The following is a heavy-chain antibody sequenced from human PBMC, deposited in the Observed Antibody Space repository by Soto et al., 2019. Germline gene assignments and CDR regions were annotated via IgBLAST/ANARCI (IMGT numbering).Heavy chain of an antibody. J-gene: IGHJ4*02. Sequence: QVQLQESGPGLVKPSETLSLTCTVSGGSSRGYYWTWIRQPPGRGLEWIGLISYTGSTNYNPSLKSRVTISVDTSKNRFSRRLTSVTDADTAVYYWATFRGDGAGEYLDFWGRGALVTVSS. CDR2: ISYTGST. CDR1: GGSSRGYY. V-gene: IGHV4-59*08. CDR3: ATFRGDGAGEYLDF. D-gene: IGHD2-21*01.